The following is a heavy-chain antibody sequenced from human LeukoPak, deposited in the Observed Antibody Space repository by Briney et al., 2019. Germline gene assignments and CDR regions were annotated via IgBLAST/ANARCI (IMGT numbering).Heavy chain of an antibody. V-gene: IGHV1-8*03. CDR2: MNPNSGNT. CDR3: ARTVAGSCDY. D-gene: IGHD4-23*01. J-gene: IGHJ4*02. Sequence: GASVKVSCKASGGTFSSYAISWVRQATGQGLEWMGWMNPNSGNTGYAQKFQGRVTITRNTSISTAYMELSSLRSEDTAVYYCARTVAGSCDYWGQGTLVTVSS. CDR1: GGTFSSYA.